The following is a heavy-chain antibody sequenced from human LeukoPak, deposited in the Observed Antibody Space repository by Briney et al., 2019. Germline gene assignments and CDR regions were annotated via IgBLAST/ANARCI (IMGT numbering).Heavy chain of an antibody. D-gene: IGHD5-18*01. Sequence: SVKVSCKASGGTFSSYAISWVRQAPGQGLEWTGGIIPIFGTANYAQKFQGRVTITADESTSTAYMELSSLRSEVTAVYYCLLAMADDFDYWGQGTLVTVSS. CDR1: GGTFSSYA. V-gene: IGHV1-69*01. J-gene: IGHJ4*02. CDR3: LLAMADDFDY. CDR2: IIPIFGTA.